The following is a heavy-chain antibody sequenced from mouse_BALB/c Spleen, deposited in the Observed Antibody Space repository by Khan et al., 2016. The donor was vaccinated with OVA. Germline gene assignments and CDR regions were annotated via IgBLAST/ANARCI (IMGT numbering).Heavy chain of an antibody. CDR3: TSDRIDY. CDR1: GYTFTTYW. CDR2: INPTSGYT. V-gene: IGHV1-7*01. Sequence: QVQLQQSGAELAKPGASVKMSCKASGYTFTTYWMHWVKQRPGQGLEWIGYINPTSGYTDYSEKFKDRATLSADKSSSTAYMQLSSLTSEDSAVYSCTSDRIDYWGQGTTLTVSS. J-gene: IGHJ2*01.